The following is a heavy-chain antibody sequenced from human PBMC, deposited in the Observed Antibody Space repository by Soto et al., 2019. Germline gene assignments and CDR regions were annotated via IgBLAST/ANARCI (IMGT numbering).Heavy chain of an antibody. CDR3: VVQQKLPWVNA. Sequence: FSGYWIGWVRQMSGKGLEWMGIIYPGDSDARYSPSFQGQVTISADESITTAYLQWDSLKSSDTAIYYCVVQQKLPWVNAWGQGTLVTVSS. J-gene: IGHJ5*02. CDR1: FSGYW. CDR2: IYPGDSDA. D-gene: IGHD1-1*01. V-gene: IGHV5-51*01.